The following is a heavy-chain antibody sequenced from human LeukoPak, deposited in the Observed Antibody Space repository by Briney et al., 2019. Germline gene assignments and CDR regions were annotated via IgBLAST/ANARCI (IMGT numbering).Heavy chain of an antibody. J-gene: IGHJ4*02. V-gene: IGHV3-23*01. Sequence: PGDSVTLSYCASGFTFSSYAMSWVRQAPGKGLEWVSCIRGTGGSTYHADSVKGRFTISRDNSKNTLYLQMNSLRAEDTAVYYCAKDAGIGAGGIFEYWGQGTLVTVSS. D-gene: IGHD6-13*01. CDR2: IRGTGGST. CDR3: AKDAGIGAGGIFEY. CDR1: GFTFSSYA.